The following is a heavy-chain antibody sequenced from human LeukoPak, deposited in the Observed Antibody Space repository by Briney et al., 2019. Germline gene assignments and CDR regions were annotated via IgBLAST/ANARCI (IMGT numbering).Heavy chain of an antibody. CDR2: INPNSGGT. CDR3: ARVKGFADYYHGMDV. J-gene: IGHJ6*02. V-gene: IGHV1-2*02. CDR1: GYTFTRYY. Sequence: GASVKVSCKASGYTFTRYYMHWVRQGPGQGLEWMGWINPNSGGTNYAQKFQGRVTMTRDTSISTAYMELSRLRSDDTAVYYCARVKGFADYYHGMDVWGQGTTVTVSS. D-gene: IGHD2-15*01.